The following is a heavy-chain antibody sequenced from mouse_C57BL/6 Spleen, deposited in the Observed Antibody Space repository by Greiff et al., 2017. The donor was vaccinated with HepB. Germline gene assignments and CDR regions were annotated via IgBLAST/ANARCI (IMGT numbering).Heavy chain of an antibody. CDR2: IYPGSGST. CDR3: ARSRITTVVAVDY. D-gene: IGHD1-1*01. Sequence: VQLQQPGAELVKPGASVKMSCKASGYTFTSYWITWVKQRPGQGLEWIGDIYPGSGSTNYNEKFKSKATLTVDTSSSTAYMQLSSLTSEDSAVYYCARSRITTVVAVDYWGQGTTLTVSS. J-gene: IGHJ2*01. V-gene: IGHV1-55*01. CDR1: GYTFTSYW.